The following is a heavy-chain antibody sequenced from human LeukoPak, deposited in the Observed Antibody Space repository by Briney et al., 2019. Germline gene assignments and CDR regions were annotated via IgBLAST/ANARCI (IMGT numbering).Heavy chain of an antibody. V-gene: IGHV4-34*01. CDR2: INHSGST. CDR1: GGSFGGYY. J-gene: IGHJ3*02. CDR3: ARHRAFDI. Sequence: SETLSHTCAVYGGSFGGYYWSWIRQPPGKGLEWIGEINHSGSTNYNPSLKSRVTISVDTSKNQFSLKLSSVTAADTAVYYCARHRAFDIWGQGTMVTVSS.